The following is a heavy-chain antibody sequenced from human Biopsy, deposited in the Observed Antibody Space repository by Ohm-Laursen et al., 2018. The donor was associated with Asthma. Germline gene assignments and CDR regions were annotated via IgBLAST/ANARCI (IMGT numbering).Heavy chain of an antibody. J-gene: IGHJ6*02. CDR2: IWYDGRKK. CDR1: GITFITYG. Sequence: SLRLSCAASGITFITYGMHWVRQAPGKGLEWVSFIWYDGRKKTYADSVKGRFTISRDNSKNTLYLQMNSLRAEDTAVYYCARKIAARGGMGVWGQGTTVTVSS. V-gene: IGHV3-33*01. CDR3: ARKIAARGGMGV. D-gene: IGHD6-6*01.